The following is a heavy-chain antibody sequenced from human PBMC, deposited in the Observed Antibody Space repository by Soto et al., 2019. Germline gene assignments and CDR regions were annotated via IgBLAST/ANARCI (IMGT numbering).Heavy chain of an antibody. J-gene: IGHJ4*02. V-gene: IGHV3-30*18. Sequence: GGSLRLSCAASGFTFSSYGMHWVRQAPGKGLEWVAVISYDGSNKYYADSVKGRFTISRDNSKNTLYLQMNSLRAEDTAVYYCAKDRKLGYDILTGYYFDYWGQGNLVTVSS. CDR1: GFTFSSYG. D-gene: IGHD3-9*01. CDR2: ISYDGSNK. CDR3: AKDRKLGYDILTGYYFDY.